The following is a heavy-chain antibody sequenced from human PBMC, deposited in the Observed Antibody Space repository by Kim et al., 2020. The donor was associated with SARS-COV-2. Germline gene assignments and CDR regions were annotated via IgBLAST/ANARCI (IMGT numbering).Heavy chain of an antibody. CDR3: ANLPSAGLGVY. J-gene: IGHJ4*02. D-gene: IGHD3-9*01. CDR1: GFTFSSYA. Sequence: GGSLRLSCAASGFTFSSYAMSWVRQAPGKGLEWVSVIYSGGSSTYYADSVKGRFTISRDNSKNTLYLQMNSLRAEDTAVYYCANLPSAGLGVYWGQGTLVTVSS. CDR2: IYSGGSST. V-gene: IGHV3-23*03.